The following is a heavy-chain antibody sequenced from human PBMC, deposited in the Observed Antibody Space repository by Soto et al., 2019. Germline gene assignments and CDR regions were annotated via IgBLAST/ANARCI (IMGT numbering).Heavy chain of an antibody. J-gene: IGHJ6*02. D-gene: IGHD6-19*01. CDR2: IIPIFGTA. Sequence: QVQLVQSGAEVKKPGSSVKVSCKASGGTFSSYAISWVRQAPGQGLEWMGGIIPIFGTANYAQKFQGRVTITADKSTSTAYMELSSLRSEDTAVYYCARVEAVAGPSYYYDGMDVWGQGTTVTVSS. CDR1: GGTFSSYA. V-gene: IGHV1-69*06. CDR3: ARVEAVAGPSYYYDGMDV.